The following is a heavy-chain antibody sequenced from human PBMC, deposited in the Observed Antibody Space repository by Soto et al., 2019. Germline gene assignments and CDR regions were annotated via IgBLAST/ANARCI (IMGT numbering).Heavy chain of an antibody. D-gene: IGHD4-17*01. Sequence: EVQLLESGGDLVQPGGSLRLSCAASGFAFSNYAVTWVRQAPGKGLEWVSSISRSSSVIYYADSVRGRFFISRDNSKSMLYLQMNSPRAEDTARYYCAKDPNGDYIGAFDDWGQGTLVTVSS. CDR2: ISRSSSVI. J-gene: IGHJ4*02. CDR1: GFAFSNYA. CDR3: AKDPNGDYIGAFDD. V-gene: IGHV3-23*01.